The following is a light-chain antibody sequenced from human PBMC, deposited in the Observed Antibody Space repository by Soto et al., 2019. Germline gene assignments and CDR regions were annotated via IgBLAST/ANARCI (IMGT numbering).Light chain of an antibody. Sequence: DIQMSQSPSSVSASVGDRITITCRASQSISSYLNWYQQKPGKAPKLLIYAASSLQSGVPSRFSGSGSGTDFTLTISSLQPEDFATYYCQQTHSFPITFGQGTRLEIK. V-gene: IGKV1-39*01. CDR2: AAS. CDR3: QQTHSFPIT. CDR1: QSISSY. J-gene: IGKJ5*01.